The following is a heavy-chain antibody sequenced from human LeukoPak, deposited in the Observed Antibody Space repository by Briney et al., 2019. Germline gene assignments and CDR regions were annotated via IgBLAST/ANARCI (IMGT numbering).Heavy chain of an antibody. CDR1: GYPFTGYY. V-gene: IGHV1-2*06. Sequence: ASVKVSCKASGYPFTGYYIQWVRQAHVQGLEWMGRIKSKTGGANYAQKFQGRVTLTRDTSITTAYMELSRLRPDDTAVYYCAREYNSGWFPWGQGTLVTVSS. D-gene: IGHD6-19*01. CDR3: AREYNSGWFP. J-gene: IGHJ5*02. CDR2: IKSKTGGA.